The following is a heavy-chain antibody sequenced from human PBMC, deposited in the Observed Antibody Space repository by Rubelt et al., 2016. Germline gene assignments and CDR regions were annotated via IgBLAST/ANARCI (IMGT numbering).Heavy chain of an antibody. D-gene: IGHD5-18*01. Sequence: VQLVESGGGVVQPGRSLRLSCAASGFTFSSYGMHWVRQAPGKGLEWVANIKQDGSEKYYVDSVKGRFTISRDNSKNTLYLQMNSLRAEDTAVYYCARSDTAMVNFDYWGQGTLVTVSS. CDR3: ARSDTAMVNFDY. J-gene: IGHJ4*02. CDR2: IKQDGSEK. CDR1: GFTFSSYG. V-gene: IGHV3-7*01.